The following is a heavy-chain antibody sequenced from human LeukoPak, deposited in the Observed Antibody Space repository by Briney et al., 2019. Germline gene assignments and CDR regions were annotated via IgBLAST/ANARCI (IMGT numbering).Heavy chain of an antibody. Sequence: GGSLRLSCAASGFTFSSYAMSWVRQAPGKGLEWVSAISGSGGSTHYADSVKGRFTISRDNSKNTLYLQMNSLRAKDTAVYYCALAYCGGDCYPYYFDYWGQGTLVTVSS. D-gene: IGHD2-21*02. CDR2: ISGSGGST. CDR3: ALAYCGGDCYPYYFDY. CDR1: GFTFSSYA. J-gene: IGHJ4*02. V-gene: IGHV3-23*01.